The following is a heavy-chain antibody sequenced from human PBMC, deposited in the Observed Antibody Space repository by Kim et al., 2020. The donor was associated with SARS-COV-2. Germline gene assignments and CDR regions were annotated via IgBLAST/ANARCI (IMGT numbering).Heavy chain of an antibody. Sequence: YAQKLQGRVTMTTDTSTSTAYMELRSLRSDDTAVYYCARNGYSSGWPSDYWGQGTLVTVSS. D-gene: IGHD6-19*01. CDR3: ARNGYSSGWPSDY. V-gene: IGHV1-18*01. J-gene: IGHJ4*02.